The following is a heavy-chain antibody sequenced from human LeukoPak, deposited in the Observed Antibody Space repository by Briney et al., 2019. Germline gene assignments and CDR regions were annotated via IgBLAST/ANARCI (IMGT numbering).Heavy chain of an antibody. CDR2: IYTSGTTT. D-gene: IGHD1-26*01. CDR3: ARAKKRSGRSRNFYLDV. J-gene: IGHJ6*03. Sequence: SETLSLTCTVSDDPINSGVYYWNWIRQPAGKGLEWIGHIYTSGTTTNSNPSLKSPVAISLDTSKNHFSLKLSSVTDADTAVYYCARAKKRSGRSRNFYLDVWGKGTTVTVS. V-gene: IGHV4-61*09. CDR1: DDPINSGVYY.